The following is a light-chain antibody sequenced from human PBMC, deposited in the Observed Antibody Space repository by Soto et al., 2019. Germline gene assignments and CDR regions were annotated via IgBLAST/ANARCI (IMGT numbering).Light chain of an antibody. V-gene: IGKV3-20*01. CDR3: HCHQFDSSRVYS. Sequence: EIALTQSPVTLSSSPGEIATLSCTASQSVTSTYLAWYQQKPGQSPRLIIYGGSTRASDFPDRFSGGGSRTDFTLIISSVERDDSAVYYCHCHQFDSSRVYSFGQGTKVEI. J-gene: IGKJ2*03. CDR2: GGS. CDR1: QSVTSTY.